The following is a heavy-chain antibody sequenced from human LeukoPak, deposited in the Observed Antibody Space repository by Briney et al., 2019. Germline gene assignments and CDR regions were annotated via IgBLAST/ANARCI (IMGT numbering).Heavy chain of an antibody. D-gene: IGHD2-2*01. CDR3: VKDSEVVPAMANWFDP. Sequence: GGSLRLSCSASGFPFSSYAMHWVRQAPVKGLQYVSAISSNGGSTYYADSVKGRFTISRDNSKNTLYLQMSSLRAEDTAVYYCVKDSEVVPAMANWFDPWGQGTLVTVSS. CDR2: ISSNGGST. J-gene: IGHJ5*02. CDR1: GFPFSSYA. V-gene: IGHV3-64D*06.